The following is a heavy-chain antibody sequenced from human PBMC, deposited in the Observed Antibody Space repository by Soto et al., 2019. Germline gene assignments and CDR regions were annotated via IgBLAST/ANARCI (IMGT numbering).Heavy chain of an antibody. Sequence: QVQLQESGPGLVKPSGTLSLTCAVSGGSISSDYWGPWVRQPPGKGLEWIAEMYHSGSTNYNPSLKSRVTISVDKSKNQISLKLSSVTAADTAVYYCARVLSSGWSRFDYWGQGTLVTVSS. CDR1: GGSISSDYW. CDR3: ARVLSSGWSRFDY. D-gene: IGHD6-19*01. CDR2: MYHSGST. V-gene: IGHV4-4*02. J-gene: IGHJ4*02.